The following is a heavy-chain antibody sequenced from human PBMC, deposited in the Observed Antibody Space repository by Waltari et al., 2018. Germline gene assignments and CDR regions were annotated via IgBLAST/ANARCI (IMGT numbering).Heavy chain of an antibody. Sequence: QVQLVQSGAEVKKPGSSVKVSCKASGGTFSSYAISWVRQAPGQGLEWMGWMNPNSGNTGYAQKFQGRVTITRNTSISTAYMELSSLRSEDTAVYYCARHGSSWWYGMDVWGQGTTVTVSS. CDR2: MNPNSGNT. CDR3: ARHGSSWWYGMDV. CDR1: GGTFSSYA. V-gene: IGHV1-8*03. D-gene: IGHD6-13*01. J-gene: IGHJ6*02.